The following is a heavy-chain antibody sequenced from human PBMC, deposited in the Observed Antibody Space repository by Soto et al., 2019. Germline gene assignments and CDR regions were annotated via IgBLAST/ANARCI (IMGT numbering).Heavy chain of an antibody. J-gene: IGHJ5*02. Sequence: SETLSLTCAVYGGSFSGYYWSWIRQPPGKGLEWIGEINHSGSTNYNPSLKSRVTISVDTSKNQFSLKLSSVTAADTAVYYCARQFHYYGSGSYYSRSWFDPWGQGTLVTVSS. CDR3: ARQFHYYGSGSYYSRSWFDP. V-gene: IGHV4-34*01. D-gene: IGHD3-10*01. CDR1: GGSFSGYY. CDR2: INHSGST.